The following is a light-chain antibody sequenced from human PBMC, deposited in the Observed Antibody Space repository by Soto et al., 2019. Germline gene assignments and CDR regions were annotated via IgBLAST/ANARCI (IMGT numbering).Light chain of an antibody. CDR3: YSNAGSIYV. J-gene: IGLJ1*01. CDR1: SSDVGGYNH. Sequence: QSVLTQPRSVSRTPGQSVTISCTGTSSDVGGYNHVSRYQRHPGKATKLMIYDVSKRPSGVPDRFSGSKSGNTASLTISGLQAEDEADYYCYSNAGSIYVFGTGSKVTGL. CDR2: DVS. V-gene: IGLV2-11*01.